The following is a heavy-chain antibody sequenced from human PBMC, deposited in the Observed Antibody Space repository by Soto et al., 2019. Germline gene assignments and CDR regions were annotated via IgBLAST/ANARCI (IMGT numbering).Heavy chain of an antibody. Sequence: QVQLVQSGAEVKKPGSSVKVSCKASGGTYSSYAISWLRQAPGQGLEWMGGIIPIFGTANYAQKFQGRVTITADKSTSTAYMELSSLRSEDTAVYYCASRGYYDSSTYYYYGMDVWGQGTTVNVSS. V-gene: IGHV1-69*06. CDR3: ASRGYYDSSTYYYYGMDV. D-gene: IGHD3-22*01. CDR2: IIPIFGTA. CDR1: GGTYSSYA. J-gene: IGHJ6*02.